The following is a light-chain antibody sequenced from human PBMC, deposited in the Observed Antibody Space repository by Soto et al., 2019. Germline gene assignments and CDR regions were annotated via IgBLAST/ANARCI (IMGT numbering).Light chain of an antibody. J-gene: IGKJ2*01. V-gene: IGKV3-20*01. Sequence: EIVLTQSPGTLSLSPGERATLSCRASQSVSSSYLAWYQQKPGQAPRLLIHGASARATGIPDRFSGSGSGTDFTLTIRRLEPEDFAVSFCQQYGSSPMYTFGQGTKLEIK. CDR1: QSVSSSY. CDR2: GAS. CDR3: QQYGSSPMYT.